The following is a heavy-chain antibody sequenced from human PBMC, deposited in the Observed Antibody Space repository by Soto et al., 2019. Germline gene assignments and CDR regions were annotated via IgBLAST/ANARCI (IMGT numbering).Heavy chain of an antibody. CDR3: TRGAVVFSETYYYYYALDV. CDR1: GYSFTSYW. D-gene: IGHD3-22*01. J-gene: IGHJ6*02. CDR2: IDPSDSYT. Sequence: GASLNISCKGSGYSFTSYWISWVRQMPGKGKEWMGRIDPSDSYTNYSPSFQGHVTISADKSISTAYLQWSSLKASDTAMYYRTRGAVVFSETYYYYYALDVSGQGTTVTFSS. V-gene: IGHV5-10-1*01.